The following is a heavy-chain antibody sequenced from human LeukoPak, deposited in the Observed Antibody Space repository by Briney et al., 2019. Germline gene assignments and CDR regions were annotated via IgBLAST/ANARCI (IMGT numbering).Heavy chain of an antibody. Sequence: GGSLRLSCAASGFTFSSYGMPWVRQAPGKGLEWVAVISYDGSNKYYADSVKGRFTIFRDNSKNTLYLQMNSLRAEDTAVYYCAKVTYYDFWSGFSHWGQGTLVTVSS. CDR2: ISYDGSNK. D-gene: IGHD3-3*01. CDR3: AKVTYYDFWSGFSH. CDR1: GFTFSSYG. V-gene: IGHV3-30*18. J-gene: IGHJ1*01.